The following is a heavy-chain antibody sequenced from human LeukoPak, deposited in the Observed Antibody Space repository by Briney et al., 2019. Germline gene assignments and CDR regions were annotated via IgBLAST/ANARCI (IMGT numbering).Heavy chain of an antibody. CDR3: ARGCSGGSCYYYYYMDV. Sequence: ASVKVSCKASGGTFSSYAISWVRQAPGQGLEWMGGIIPIFGTANYAQKFQGRVTIAADESTSTAYMELSSLRSEDTAVYYCARGCSGGSCYYYYYMDVWGKGTTVTISS. CDR2: IIPIFGTA. D-gene: IGHD2-15*01. V-gene: IGHV1-69*13. J-gene: IGHJ6*03. CDR1: GGTFSSYA.